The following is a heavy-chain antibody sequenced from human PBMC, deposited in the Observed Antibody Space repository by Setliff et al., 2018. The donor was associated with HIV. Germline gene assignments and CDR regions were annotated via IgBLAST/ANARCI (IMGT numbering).Heavy chain of an antibody. D-gene: IGHD6-13*01. CDR1: GYAFTSYY. V-gene: IGHV1-46*01. CDR3: ARIPGSSWYNGFDI. J-gene: IGHJ3*02. Sequence: ASVKVSCKASGYAFTSYYIHWVRQAPGPGLEWMGMINPSGGRTSYAQKFQGRVTMARDTSTSTVYMELSSLRSEDTAVYYCARIPGSSWYNGFDIWGQGTMVTVSS. CDR2: INPSGGRT.